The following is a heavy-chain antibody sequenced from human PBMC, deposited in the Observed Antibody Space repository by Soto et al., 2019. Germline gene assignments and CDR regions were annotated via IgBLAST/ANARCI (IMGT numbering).Heavy chain of an antibody. Sequence: GGSLRLSCAASGFTFSSYSMNWVRQAPGKGLEWVSYISSSSSTIYYADSVKGRFTISRDNAKNSLYLQMNSLRDEDTAVYYCAREEWLELGVYYYYYGMDVWGQGTTVTVSS. D-gene: IGHD1-7*01. CDR1: GFTFSSYS. CDR2: ISSSSSTI. J-gene: IGHJ6*02. CDR3: AREEWLELGVYYYYYGMDV. V-gene: IGHV3-48*02.